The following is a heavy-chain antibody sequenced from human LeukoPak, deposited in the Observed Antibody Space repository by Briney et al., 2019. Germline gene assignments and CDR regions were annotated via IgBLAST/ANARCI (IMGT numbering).Heavy chain of an antibody. CDR3: ARVLRYCSGGNCYSGGLGYMDV. D-gene: IGHD2-15*01. CDR1: VFTFCDYN. V-gene: IGHV3-11*01. Sequence: GGSLRLSRAASVFTFCDYNMRWIRQAPGKGLEWGSSISRSGSTKYYADSVKGRFTISRDNAKNSLFLQKNSLRAQDTGVYYCARVLRYCSGGNCYSGGLGYMDVWGKGTTVTISS. CDR2: ISRSGSTK. J-gene: IGHJ6*03.